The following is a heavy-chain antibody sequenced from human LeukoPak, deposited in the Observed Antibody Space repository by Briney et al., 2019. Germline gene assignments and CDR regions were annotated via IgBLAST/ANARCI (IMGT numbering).Heavy chain of an antibody. CDR1: GFTVSSHF. Sequence: GGSLRLSCSASGFTVSSHFMTWVRRAPGNGLEWVSIIYSGGNRFYSDSVKGRFTISRDNSRNTVFLQMDDLRPEDTGVYSCAGGGYLGYWGHGTLVTVSS. J-gene: IGHJ1*01. CDR3: AGGGYLGY. D-gene: IGHD2-15*01. CDR2: IYSGGNR. V-gene: IGHV3-66*01.